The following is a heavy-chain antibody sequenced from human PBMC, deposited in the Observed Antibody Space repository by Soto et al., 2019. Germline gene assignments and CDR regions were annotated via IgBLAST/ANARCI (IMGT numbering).Heavy chain of an antibody. V-gene: IGHV1-2*02. D-gene: IGHD3-10*01. J-gene: IGHJ4*02. CDR2: ITPNTGDT. CDR3: ARYFVSGSYVY. Sequence: QVQLVQSGAEVKKPGASVKVSCKASGYTFTGYNLHWVRQAPGQGLEWMGWITPNTGDTNFAQKFRGRVIMTRDTSISTAYMELSRLRSDDTAVYYCARYFVSGSYVYWGQGTLVTVSS. CDR1: GYTFTGYN.